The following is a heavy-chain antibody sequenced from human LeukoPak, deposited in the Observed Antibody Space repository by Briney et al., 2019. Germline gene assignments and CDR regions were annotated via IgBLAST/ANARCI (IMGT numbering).Heavy chain of an antibody. J-gene: IGHJ4*02. V-gene: IGHV1-2*02. CDR3: ARVSPNYDFWSGYPKFDL. CDR1: GYTFTGYY. CDR2: INPNSGGT. D-gene: IGHD3-3*01. Sequence: GASVKVSCKASGYTFTGYYMHWVRQAPGQGLEWMGWINPNSGGTNYAQKFQGRVTMTRDTSISTAYMELSRLRSDDTAVYYCARVSPNYDFWSGYPKFDLWGQGTLVTVSS.